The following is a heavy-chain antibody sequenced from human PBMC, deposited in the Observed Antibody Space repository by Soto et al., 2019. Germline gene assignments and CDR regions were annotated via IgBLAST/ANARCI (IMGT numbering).Heavy chain of an antibody. J-gene: IGHJ6*02. D-gene: IGHD3-10*01. CDR3: ARGDRGGSGSPASYYYSGLDV. CDR2: VSAGGDMT. CDR1: GFTFSSYA. Sequence: DVQVVESGGDLVQPGGSLRLSCAASGFTFSSYAMSWVRQAPWKGLEWVSSVSAGGDMTYYSDSVKGRFTISRDNSNNALFLQMNSLRIADTALYYCARGDRGGSGSPASYYYSGLDVWGQGTTVTVS. V-gene: IGHV3-23*04.